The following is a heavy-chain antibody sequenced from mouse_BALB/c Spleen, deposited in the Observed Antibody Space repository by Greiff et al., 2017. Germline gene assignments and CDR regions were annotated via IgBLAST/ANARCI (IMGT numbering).Heavy chain of an antibody. V-gene: IGHV1S137*01. CDR1: GYTFTDYA. CDR2: ISTYYGDA. J-gene: IGHJ4*01. CDR3: ARGERGSMDY. Sequence: VKLQESGAELVRPGVSVKISCKGSGYTFTDYAMHWVKQSHAKSLEWIGVISTYYGDASYNQKFKGKATMTVDKSSSTAYMELARLTSEDSAIYYCARGERGSMDYWGQGTSVTVSS.